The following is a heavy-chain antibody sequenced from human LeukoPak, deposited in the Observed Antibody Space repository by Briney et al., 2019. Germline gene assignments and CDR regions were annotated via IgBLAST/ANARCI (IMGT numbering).Heavy chain of an antibody. D-gene: IGHD3-10*01. CDR2: IIPIFGTA. J-gene: IGHJ4*02. CDR3: ARLGGVRGVIITDTPSDY. Sequence: ASVKVSCKASGYTFTSYAISWVRQAPGQGLEWMGGIIPIFGTANYAQKFQGRVTITTDESTSTAYMELSSLRSEDTAVYYCARLGGVRGVIITDTPSDYWGQGTLVTVSS. CDR1: GYTFTSYA. V-gene: IGHV1-69*05.